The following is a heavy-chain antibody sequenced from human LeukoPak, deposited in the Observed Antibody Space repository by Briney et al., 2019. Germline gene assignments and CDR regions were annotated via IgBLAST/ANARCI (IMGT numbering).Heavy chain of an antibody. V-gene: IGHV4-59*01. Sequence: PSETLSLTCTVSGGSISSYYWSWIRQPPGKGLEWIGYIYYSGSTNYNPSLKSRVTISVDTSKNQFSLKLSSVTAADTAVYYCARGGHDYGSGSYLFDYWGQGTLVTVSS. CDR2: IYYSGST. D-gene: IGHD3-10*01. CDR1: GGSISSYY. J-gene: IGHJ4*02. CDR3: ARGGHDYGSGSYLFDY.